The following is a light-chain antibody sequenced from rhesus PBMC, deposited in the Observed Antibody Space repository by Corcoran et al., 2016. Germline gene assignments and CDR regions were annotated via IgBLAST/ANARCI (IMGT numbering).Light chain of an antibody. V-gene: IGKV1-37*01. Sequence: DIQMAQSPSSLSASVGETVTITCRASQDIKTYLAWYQQKPGKAPKPLIYYASNLENGVPSRFSGSGSGTEFTLTISSLQPEDFATYYCQHYNSVPYSFGQGTEVEIK. CDR1: QDIKTY. J-gene: IGKJ2*01. CDR3: QHYNSVPYS. CDR2: YAS.